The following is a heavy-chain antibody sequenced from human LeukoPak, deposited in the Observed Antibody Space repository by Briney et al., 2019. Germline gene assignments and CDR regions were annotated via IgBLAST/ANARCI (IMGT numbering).Heavy chain of an antibody. CDR1: GFTFSSYS. CDR2: ISSGSTYI. V-gene: IGHV3-21*01. Sequence: PGGSLRLSCAASGFTFSSYSMNWVRQAPGKGLEWVSSISSGSTYIYYADSMKGRFTISRDNAKNSLYLQMNTLRAEDTAVYYCARDRIYSGIYHDTFDIWGHGTMVTVSS. J-gene: IGHJ3*02. D-gene: IGHD1-26*01. CDR3: ARDRIYSGIYHDTFDI.